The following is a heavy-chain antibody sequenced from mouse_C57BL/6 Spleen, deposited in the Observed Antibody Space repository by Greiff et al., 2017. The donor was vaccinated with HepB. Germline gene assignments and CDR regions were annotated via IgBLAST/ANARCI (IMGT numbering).Heavy chain of an antibody. CDR2: IRSKSSNYAT. CDR1: GFTFNTYA. Sequence: EVQLVESGGGLVQPKGSLKLSCAASGFTFNTYAMHWVRQAPGKGLEWVARIRSKSSNYATYYADSVKDRFTISRDDSQSMLYLQMNNLKTEDTAMYYCVRDETYDYDGGFAYWGQGTLVTVSA. V-gene: IGHV10-3*01. CDR3: VRDETYDYDGGFAY. D-gene: IGHD2-4*01. J-gene: IGHJ3*01.